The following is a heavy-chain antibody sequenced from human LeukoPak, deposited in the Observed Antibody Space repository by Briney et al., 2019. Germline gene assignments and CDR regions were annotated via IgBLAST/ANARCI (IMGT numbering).Heavy chain of an antibody. Sequence: SGTLSLTCAVSGGSISSSNWWSWVRQPPGKGLEWIGEIYHSGSTNYNPSLKSRVTISVDKSKNQFSLRLSSVTAADTAVYYCARDRPLWSGETKGHYYGMDVWGKGTTVTVSS. D-gene: IGHD3-10*01. V-gene: IGHV4-4*02. CDR2: IYHSGST. CDR3: ARDRPLWSGETKGHYYGMDV. CDR1: GGSISSSNW. J-gene: IGHJ6*04.